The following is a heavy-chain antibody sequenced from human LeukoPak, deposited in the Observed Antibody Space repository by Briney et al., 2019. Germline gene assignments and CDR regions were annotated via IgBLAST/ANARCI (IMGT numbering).Heavy chain of an antibody. Sequence: SETLSLTCTVSRGSIRTADYYWAWVRQPPGEGLEWLGSIYFSGTPYFNPSLKSRVAVSIDTSKNQFSLKVTSVNASDTAVYFWARTSSWYAGAWFDSWGQGTLVTVSS. V-gene: IGHV4-39*01. CDR1: RGSIRTADYY. J-gene: IGHJ5*01. D-gene: IGHD6-13*01. CDR3: ARTSSWYAGAWFDS. CDR2: IYFSGTP.